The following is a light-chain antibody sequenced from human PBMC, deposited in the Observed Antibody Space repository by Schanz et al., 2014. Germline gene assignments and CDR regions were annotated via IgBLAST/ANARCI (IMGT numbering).Light chain of an antibody. CDR3: QQYGSSQAWP. CDR1: ESVSSN. V-gene: IGKV3-20*01. J-gene: IGKJ1*01. Sequence: EIVMTQSPVTLSVTPGERATLSCRASESVSSNLAWYEQKPGQSPRLLVYGAFNRATGTPNRFSGSGSGTDFTLTISRLEPEDFAVYYCQQYGSSQAWPFGQGTKVEIK. CDR2: GAF.